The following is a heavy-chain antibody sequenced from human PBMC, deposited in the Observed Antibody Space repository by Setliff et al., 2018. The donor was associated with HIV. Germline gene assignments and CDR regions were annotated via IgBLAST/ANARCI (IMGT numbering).Heavy chain of an antibody. CDR2: INPNGGVT. CDR3: ATGPGWYGVGYFDY. CDR1: GYIFSAYY. D-gene: IGHD6-19*01. V-gene: IGHV1-2*02. Sequence: GASVKVSCKASGYIFSAYYMHWVRQAPGQGLEWMGWINPNGGVTNYGQKFQGRVTMTIDTSISTVYMELSSLRSDDTAVYSCATGPGWYGVGYFDYWGQGTLVTVSS. J-gene: IGHJ4*02.